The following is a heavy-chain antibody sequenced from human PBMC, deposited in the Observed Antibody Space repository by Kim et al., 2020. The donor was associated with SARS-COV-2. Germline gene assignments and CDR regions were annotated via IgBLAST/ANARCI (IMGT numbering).Heavy chain of an antibody. J-gene: IGHJ4*02. Sequence: SVKVSCKASGGTFSSYTISWVRQAPGQGLEWMGRIIPILGIANYAQKFQGRVTITADKSTSTAYMELSSLRSEDTAVYYCASGSSGWYFRDYFDYWGQGTLVTVSS. CDR2: IIPILGIA. CDR1: GGTFSSYT. V-gene: IGHV1-69*02. CDR3: ASGSSGWYFRDYFDY. D-gene: IGHD6-19*01.